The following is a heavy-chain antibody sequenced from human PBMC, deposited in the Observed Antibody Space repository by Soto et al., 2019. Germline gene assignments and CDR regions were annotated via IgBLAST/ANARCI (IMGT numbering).Heavy chain of an antibody. V-gene: IGHV1-18*01. Sequence: ASVKVSCKTSGYTFTYCGLCWLRQAPGQGLEGVAWISAYNGHTNYVATLQDRVTLTTDTSTNTAYMELRSLRSDDTAIYYCARDNEDIGTFEYWGQGTLVTVSS. CDR1: GYTFTYCG. J-gene: IGHJ4*02. D-gene: IGHD2-8*01. CDR2: ISAYNGHT. CDR3: ARDNEDIGTFEY.